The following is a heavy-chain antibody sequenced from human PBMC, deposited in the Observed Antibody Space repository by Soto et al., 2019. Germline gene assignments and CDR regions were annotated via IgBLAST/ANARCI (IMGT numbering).Heavy chain of an antibody. D-gene: IGHD3-22*01. CDR3: ARDFYYDSSGYYEDY. J-gene: IGHJ4*02. CDR2: INPNSGGT. Sequence: GASVKVSCKASGYTFTGYYMHWVLQAPGQGLEWMGWINPNSGGTNYAQKFQGRVTMTRDTSISTAYMELSRLRSDDTAVYYCARDFYYDSSGYYEDYWGQGTLVTVSS. V-gene: IGHV1-2*02. CDR1: GYTFTGYY.